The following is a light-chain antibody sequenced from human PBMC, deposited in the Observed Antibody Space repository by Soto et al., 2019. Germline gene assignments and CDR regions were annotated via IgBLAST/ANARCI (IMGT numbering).Light chain of an antibody. J-gene: IGKJ1*01. V-gene: IGKV1-5*03. CDR3: QHYNSYSEA. CDR2: KAS. CDR1: QTISSW. Sequence: DIQMTQSPSTQSGSVGDRLTTTCRASQTISSWLAWYQQKPGKAPKLLIYKASTLKSGVPSRFSGSGSGTEFTLTISSLQPDDFATYYCQHYNSYSEAFGQGTKVDIK.